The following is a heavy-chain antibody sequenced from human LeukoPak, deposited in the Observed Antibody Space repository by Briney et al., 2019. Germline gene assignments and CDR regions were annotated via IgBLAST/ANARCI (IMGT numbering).Heavy chain of an antibody. J-gene: IGHJ4*02. D-gene: IGHD1-7*01. V-gene: IGHV4-39*07. Sequence: NPSETLSLTCTVSGGSISTITYYWGWIRQPPGKGLEWVGHMYYRGNTFYNPSLKSRITISVDTSKNQFSLKLRSVTAADTAVYYCARLYGNYQNYFDYWGQGTLVTVSS. CDR1: GGSISTITYY. CDR2: MYYRGNT. CDR3: ARLYGNYQNYFDY.